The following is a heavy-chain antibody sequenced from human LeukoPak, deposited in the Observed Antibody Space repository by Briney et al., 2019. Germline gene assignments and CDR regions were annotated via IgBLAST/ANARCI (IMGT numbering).Heavy chain of an antibody. CDR3: ANYDSSGYPETEPFDY. Sequence: GGSLRLSCAASGFTFDDYGMSWVRQAPGKGLEWVSAISGSGGSTYYADSVKGRFTISRDNPKNTLYLQMNSLRAEDTAVYYCANYDSSGYPETEPFDYWGQGTLVTVSS. D-gene: IGHD3-22*01. CDR1: GFTFDDYG. CDR2: ISGSGGST. V-gene: IGHV3-23*01. J-gene: IGHJ4*02.